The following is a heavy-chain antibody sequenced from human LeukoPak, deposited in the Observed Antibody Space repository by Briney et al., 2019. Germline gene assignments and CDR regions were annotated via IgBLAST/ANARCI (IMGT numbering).Heavy chain of an antibody. CDR1: GDSVSSSTTA. CDR2: TYYRSKWYY. Sequence: SQTLSLTCAISGDSVSSSTTARNWVRQSPSKGLEWLGRTYYRSKWYYDYAVAVKSRIIINPDTSKNQFSLQLNSVTPEDTAVHHCARGTAAAGFAYWGQGTRVTVSS. V-gene: IGHV6-1*01. CDR3: ARGTAAAGFAY. J-gene: IGHJ4*02. D-gene: IGHD6-13*01.